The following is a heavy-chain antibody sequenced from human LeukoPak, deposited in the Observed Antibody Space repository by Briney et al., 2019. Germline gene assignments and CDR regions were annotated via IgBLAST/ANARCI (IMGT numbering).Heavy chain of an antibody. CDR2: FQRNGISR. V-gene: IGHV3-20*04. CDR1: GFSFGTYG. CDR3: ARGPSGYYYFEY. J-gene: IGHJ4*02. D-gene: IGHD5-12*01. Sequence: PGGSLILSCAASGFSFGTYGMTWVRQVTGKGLEWVPRFQRNGISRLYVDSVKGRFTISRDNAKNSLYLQMNSLRAEDTALYYCARGPSGYYYFEYWGQGTLVTVSS.